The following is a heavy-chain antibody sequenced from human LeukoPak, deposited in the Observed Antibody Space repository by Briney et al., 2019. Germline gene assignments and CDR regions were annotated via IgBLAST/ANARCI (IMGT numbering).Heavy chain of an antibody. Sequence: GGSLRLSCAASGFTFSSYWMSWVRQAPGKGLEWVANIKQDGSNKYYADSVKGRFTISRDNSKNTLYLQMNSLRAEDTAVYYCAKDLYGGNAFDYWGQGTLVTVSS. D-gene: IGHD4-23*01. CDR1: GFTFSSYW. CDR3: AKDLYGGNAFDY. CDR2: IKQDGSNK. V-gene: IGHV3-7*01. J-gene: IGHJ4*02.